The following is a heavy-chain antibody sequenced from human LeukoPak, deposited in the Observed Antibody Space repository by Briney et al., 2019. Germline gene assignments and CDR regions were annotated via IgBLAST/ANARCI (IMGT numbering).Heavy chain of an antibody. CDR1: GFTFSNYI. Sequence: GSLRLSCAASGFTFSNYIMNWVRQAPGKGLEWIGEINHSGSTNYNPSLKSRVTISVDTSKNQFSLKLSSVTAADTAVYYCARATSYCSGGSCSTELDYYYYGMDVWGQGTTVTVSS. D-gene: IGHD2-15*01. CDR3: ARATSYCSGGSCSTELDYYYYGMDV. V-gene: IGHV4-34*01. J-gene: IGHJ6*02. CDR2: INHSGST.